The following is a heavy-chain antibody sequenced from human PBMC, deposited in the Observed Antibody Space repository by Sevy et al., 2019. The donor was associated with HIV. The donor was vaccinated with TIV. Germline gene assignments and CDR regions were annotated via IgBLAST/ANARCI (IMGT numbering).Heavy chain of an antibody. CDR2: INEDRSEK. CDR1: GFTFSNYW. J-gene: IGHJ3*02. Sequence: GGSLILSCAVSGFTFSNYWMSWVRQAPGKGLEWVANINEDRSEKYYVGSVKGRFTISRDNARNSLYLEMKNLRTEDTTVYYCASSVNSGWSGAFDIWGQGTMVTVS. V-gene: IGHV3-7*01. D-gene: IGHD6-19*01. CDR3: ASSVNSGWSGAFDI.